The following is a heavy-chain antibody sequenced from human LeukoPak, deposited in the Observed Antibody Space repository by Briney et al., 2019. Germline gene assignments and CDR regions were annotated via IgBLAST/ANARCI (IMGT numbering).Heavy chain of an antibody. Sequence: ASVKVSCKASGYTFNSYDINWVRQATGQGLEWMGWMNPNSGDTGYVQKFQGRVTMTRNTSITTAYMELSSLRSEDTAVYYCAREAPYCSSTSCYGDYWGQGTLVTVSS. J-gene: IGHJ4*02. CDR2: MNPNSGDT. D-gene: IGHD2-2*01. CDR3: AREAPYCSSTSCYGDY. V-gene: IGHV1-8*01. CDR1: GYTFNSYD.